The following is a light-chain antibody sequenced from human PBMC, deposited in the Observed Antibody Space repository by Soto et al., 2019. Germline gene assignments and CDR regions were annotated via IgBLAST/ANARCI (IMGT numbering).Light chain of an antibody. CDR1: SSDIGAYNY. J-gene: IGLJ1*01. V-gene: IGLV2-14*01. Sequence: SALTQPASVSGSPGQSITFSCTGTSSDIGAYNYVSWYQQYPGKAPKLMIYGVTNRPSGVSNPFSGSKTDNTASLTISGLQAEDEADYYCFSHRSGDSHVFGTGTKVTVL. CDR3: FSHRSGDSHV. CDR2: GVT.